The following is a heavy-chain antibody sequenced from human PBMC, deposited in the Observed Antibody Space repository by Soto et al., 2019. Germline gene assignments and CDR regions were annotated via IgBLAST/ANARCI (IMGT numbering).Heavy chain of an antibody. J-gene: IGHJ5*02. Sequence: GPVKVSCKASGYTFTNYGISWVRQAPGQGLEWMGWINTYNGNTNHAQKLQGRVTMTTDTSTSTAYMGLRSLRSDDTAVYYCARGVGSGTSYNQYNWFDPWGQGTLVTVSS. D-gene: IGHD3-10*01. CDR3: ARGVGSGTSYNQYNWFDP. V-gene: IGHV1-18*01. CDR2: INTYNGNT. CDR1: GYTFTNYG.